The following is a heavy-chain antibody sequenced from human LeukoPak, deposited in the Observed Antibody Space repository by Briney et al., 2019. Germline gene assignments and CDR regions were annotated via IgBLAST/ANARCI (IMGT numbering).Heavy chain of an antibody. D-gene: IGHD4-23*01. CDR3: ARGGIVVTPRAFDI. J-gene: IGHJ3*02. CDR1: GFTFSRYT. V-gene: IGHV3-48*01. Sequence: PGGSLRLSCATSGFTFSRYTMNWVRQAPGKGLEWVSYISSSSGTIYYADSVKGRFTISRDNSKNSLYLQMNSLRAEDTAVYYCARGGIVVTPRAFDIWGQGTMVTVSS. CDR2: ISSSSGTI.